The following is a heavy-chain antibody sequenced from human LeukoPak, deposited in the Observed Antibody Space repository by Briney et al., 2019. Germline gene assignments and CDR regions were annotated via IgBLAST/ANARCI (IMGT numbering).Heavy chain of an antibody. CDR3: ARVNFELPFDY. J-gene: IGHJ4*02. Sequence: PGGSLRLSCAASGFSFSTYAMSWVRQAPGKGLEWVSGISGSGGSTYYADSVKGRFTISRDNSKNTLYLQMNSLRAEDTAVYYCARVNFELPFDYWGQGTLVTVSS. V-gene: IGHV3-23*01. CDR2: ISGSGGST. D-gene: IGHD4-23*01. CDR1: GFSFSTYA.